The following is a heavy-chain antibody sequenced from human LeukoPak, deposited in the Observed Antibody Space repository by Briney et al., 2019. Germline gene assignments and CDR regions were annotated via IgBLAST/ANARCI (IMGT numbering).Heavy chain of an antibody. CDR2: ASGYNGNT. CDR1: GYTFTSNA. Sequence: GASVKVSCKASGYTFTSNAVSWVRQAPGQGLEWMGWASGYNGNTNYAQKFQGRVTMTTDTFTSTAYMELTSLRSDDTAVYYCARDPPALFYFDYWGQGTLVTVSS. J-gene: IGHJ4*02. CDR3: ARDPPALFYFDY. V-gene: IGHV1-18*01.